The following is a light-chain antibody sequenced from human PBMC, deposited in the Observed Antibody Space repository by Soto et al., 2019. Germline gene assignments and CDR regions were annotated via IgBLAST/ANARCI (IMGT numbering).Light chain of an antibody. CDR2: DDS. CDR3: QVWDSSSDRWV. J-gene: IGLJ3*02. Sequence: SYELTQPPSVSVAPGQTARITCGGKNIGSKSVHWYQQKPGQAPVLVVYDDSDRPSGIPERFSGSNSGNTATLTISRVEAGDEADYYCQVWDSSSDRWVFGGGTKVTVL. CDR1: NIGSKS. V-gene: IGLV3-21*02.